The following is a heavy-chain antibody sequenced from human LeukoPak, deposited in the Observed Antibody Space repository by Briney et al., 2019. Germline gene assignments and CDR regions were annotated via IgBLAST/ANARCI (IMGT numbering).Heavy chain of an antibody. CDR1: GGSISSGGYY. J-gene: IGHJ3*02. Sequence: ETLSLTCTVSGGSISSGGYYWSWVRQAPGKGLEWVSAISGSGGSTYYADSVKGRFTISRDNSKNTLYLQMNSLRAEDTAVYYCAKGGKSKLFAYNLDAAFDIWGQGTMVTVSS. D-gene: IGHD5-24*01. V-gene: IGHV3-23*01. CDR2: ISGSGGST. CDR3: AKGGKSKLFAYNLDAAFDI.